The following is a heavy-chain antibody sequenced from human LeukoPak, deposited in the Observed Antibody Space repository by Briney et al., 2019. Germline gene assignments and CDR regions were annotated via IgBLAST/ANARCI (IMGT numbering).Heavy chain of an antibody. CDR2: IYHSGST. CDR3: ARDGSIRGYYYGMDV. J-gene: IGHJ6*02. V-gene: IGHV4-30-2*01. Sequence: SETLSLTCAVSGGSISSGGYSWSWIRQPPGKGLEWIGYIYHSGSTYYNPSLKSRVTISVDRSKNQFSLKLSSVTAADTAVYYCARDGSIRGYYYGMDVWGQGTTVTVSS. CDR1: GGSISSGGYS. D-gene: IGHD1-26*01.